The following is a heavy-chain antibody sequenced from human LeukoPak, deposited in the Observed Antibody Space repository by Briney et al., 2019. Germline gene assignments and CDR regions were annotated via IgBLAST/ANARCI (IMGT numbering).Heavy chain of an antibody. Sequence: SETLSLTCAVYGGSFSGYYWSWIRQPPGKGLEWIGEINHSGITNYNPSLKSRVTISVDTSKNQFSLKLSSVTAADTAVYYCARCHTYGFVYYAMDVWGEGTTVTVSS. CDR2: INHSGIT. CDR3: ARCHTYGFVYYAMDV. D-gene: IGHD5-18*01. V-gene: IGHV4-34*01. J-gene: IGHJ6*04. CDR1: GGSFSGYY.